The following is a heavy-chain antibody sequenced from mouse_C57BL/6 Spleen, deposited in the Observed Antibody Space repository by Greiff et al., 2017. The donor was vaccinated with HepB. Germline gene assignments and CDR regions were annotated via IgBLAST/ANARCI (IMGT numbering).Heavy chain of an antibody. J-gene: IGHJ2*01. Sequence: EVKLMESGGGLVKPGGSLKLSCAASGFTFSDYGMHWVRQAPEKGLEWVAYISSGSSTIYYADTVKGRFTISRDNAKNTLFLQMTSLRSEDTAMYYCARLITTGLEDYWGQGTTLTVSS. D-gene: IGHD1-1*01. CDR2: ISSGSSTI. V-gene: IGHV5-17*01. CDR3: ARLITTGLEDY. CDR1: GFTFSDYG.